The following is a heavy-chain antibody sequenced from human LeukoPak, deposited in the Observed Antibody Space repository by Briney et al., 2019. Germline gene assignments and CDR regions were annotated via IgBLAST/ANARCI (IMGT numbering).Heavy chain of an antibody. CDR2: IRDDGSEM. CDR1: GFNFHIYG. D-gene: IGHD2-2*01. V-gene: IGHV3-30*02. CDR3: ATTLGYCTSASCPHDWFGP. J-gene: IGHJ5*02. Sequence: PGGSLRLSCAASGFNFHIYGMHWVRQAPGKGLEWVAFIRDDGSEMSYADSVKGRFTISRDNSKKILYLQMNSLKCEDTAVYYCATTLGYCTSASCPHDWFGPWGQGTLVTVSS.